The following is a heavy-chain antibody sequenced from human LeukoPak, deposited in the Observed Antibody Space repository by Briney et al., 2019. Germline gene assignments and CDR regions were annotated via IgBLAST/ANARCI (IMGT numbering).Heavy chain of an antibody. Sequence: PGGSLRLSCAASGFAFSNYWMSWVRQAPGKGLEWVANIKHDGTEKSYVDPVKGRFTISRDSAKNSLHLQMDSLRADNTAVYYCARLSRCSNSANCYSWFDPWGQGTLVTVSS. D-gene: IGHD2-2*02. CDR1: GFAFSNYW. CDR2: IKHDGTEK. V-gene: IGHV3-7*01. CDR3: ARLSRCSNSANCYSWFDP. J-gene: IGHJ5*02.